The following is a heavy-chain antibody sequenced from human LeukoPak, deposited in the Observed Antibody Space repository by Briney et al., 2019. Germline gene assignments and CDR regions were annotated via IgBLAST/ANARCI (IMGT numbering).Heavy chain of an antibody. V-gene: IGHV4-39*07. CDR3: ARDRLRPVGATPYYYYYGMDV. J-gene: IGHJ6*02. D-gene: IGHD1-26*01. CDR1: GGSISSSSYY. CDR2: IYYSGST. Sequence: HSETLSLTCTVSGGSISSSSYYWGWIRQPPGKGLEWIGSIYYSGSTYYNPSLKSRVTISVDTSKNQFSLKLSSVTAADTAVYYCARDRLRPVGATPYYYYYGMDVWGQGTTVTVSS.